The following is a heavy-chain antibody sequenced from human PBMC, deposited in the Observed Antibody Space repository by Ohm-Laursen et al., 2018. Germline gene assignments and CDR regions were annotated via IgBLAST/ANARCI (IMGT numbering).Heavy chain of an antibody. Sequence: SLRLSCTASGFTFSRNGMHWVRQAPGKGLEWVANIKEYGSEKNYVDSAKGRFTISRDNSRNTLDLQMNSLRVEDTALYYCARDIDWVAFDYWGQGTLVTVSS. CDR1: GFTFSRNG. J-gene: IGHJ4*02. D-gene: IGHD3-9*01. V-gene: IGHV3-7*03. CDR2: IKEYGSEK. CDR3: ARDIDWVAFDY.